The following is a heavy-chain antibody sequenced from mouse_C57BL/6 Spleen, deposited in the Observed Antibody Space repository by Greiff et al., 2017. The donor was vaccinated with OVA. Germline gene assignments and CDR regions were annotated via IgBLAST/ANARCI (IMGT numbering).Heavy chain of an antibody. V-gene: IGHV1-55*01. CDR2: IYPGSGST. CDR1: GYTFTSYW. CDR3: ARRGLFISAMDY. J-gene: IGHJ4*01. Sequence: QVQLKQPGAELVKPGASVKMSCKASGYTFTSYWITWVKQRPGQGLEWIGDIYPGSGSTNYNEKFKSKATLTVDTSSSTAYMQLSSLTSEDSAVYCCARRGLFISAMDYWGQGTSVTVSS. D-gene: IGHD1-1*01.